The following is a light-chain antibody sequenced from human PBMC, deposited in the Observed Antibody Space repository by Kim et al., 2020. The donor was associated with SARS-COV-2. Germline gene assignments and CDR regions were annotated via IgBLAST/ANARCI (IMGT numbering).Light chain of an antibody. J-gene: IGKJ2*01. Sequence: DIVMTQSPDSLAVSLGERATINCKSSQSVLYFSNNKNYLAWYQQKPRQPPKLLIYWASTRESGVPDRFSGSGSGTDFTLTISSLQAEDVAVYYCQQYYSTPYTFGQGTKLEI. CDR1: QSVLYFSNNKNY. CDR3: QQYYSTPYT. CDR2: WAS. V-gene: IGKV4-1*01.